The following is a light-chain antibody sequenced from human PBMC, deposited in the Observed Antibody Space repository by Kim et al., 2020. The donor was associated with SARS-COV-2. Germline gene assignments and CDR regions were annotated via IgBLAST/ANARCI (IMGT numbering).Light chain of an antibody. Sequence: SYELTQPPSVSVSPGQMARITCSGDALSKQFAYWYLQKPGQAPVLVILKDTERPSGIPERFSGSSSGTTVTLTIGGVQAEDEADYYCQSADSSGTIRVFGAGTKLTVL. V-gene: IGLV3-25*03. CDR3: QSADSSGTIRV. CDR1: ALSKQF. CDR2: KDT. J-gene: IGLJ3*02.